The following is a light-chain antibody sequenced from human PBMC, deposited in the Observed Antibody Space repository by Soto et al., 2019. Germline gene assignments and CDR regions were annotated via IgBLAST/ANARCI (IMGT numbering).Light chain of an antibody. CDR2: EVS. J-gene: IGLJ3*02. Sequence: QSALTQPASVSGSPGQSITISCTGTSSDVGAYNYVSWYQQHPGKAPKLMIYEVSYRPSGVSDRFSGSRSGNTASLTISGLQAEDEYDYYCSSYTSSTTWVFGGGTKVTVL. CDR3: SSYTSSTTWV. V-gene: IGLV2-14*01. CDR1: SSDVGAYNY.